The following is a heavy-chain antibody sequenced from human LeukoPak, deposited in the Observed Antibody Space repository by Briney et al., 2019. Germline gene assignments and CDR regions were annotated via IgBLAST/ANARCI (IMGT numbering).Heavy chain of an antibody. J-gene: IGHJ4*02. D-gene: IGHD5-12*01. V-gene: IGHV3-7*01. CDR2: INQDGSEE. Sequence: PGGSLRLSCAASGFTFGPYWMTWVGQAPGKGLEWVAQINQDGSEEYYMDSVKARFTISRDNAKNSVFLQMNSLRAEDTAVYYCVRDGGVSGYDLLDYWGQGTLVTVSS. CDR3: VRDGGVSGYDLLDY. CDR1: GFTFGPYW.